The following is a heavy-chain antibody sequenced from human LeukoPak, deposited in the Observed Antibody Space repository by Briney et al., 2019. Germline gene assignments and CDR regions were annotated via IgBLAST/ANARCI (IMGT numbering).Heavy chain of an antibody. J-gene: IGHJ4*02. V-gene: IGHV1-18*01. CDR3: ARDQSPYSSGWYPPGGY. CDR1: GCTFTSYG. CDR2: ISAYNGNT. D-gene: IGHD6-19*01. Sequence: ASVKVSCKASGCTFTSYGISWVRQAPGQGLEWMGWISAYNGNTNYAQKLQGRVTMTTDTSTSTAYMELRSLRSDDTAVYYCARDQSPYSSGWYPPGGYWGQGTLVTVSS.